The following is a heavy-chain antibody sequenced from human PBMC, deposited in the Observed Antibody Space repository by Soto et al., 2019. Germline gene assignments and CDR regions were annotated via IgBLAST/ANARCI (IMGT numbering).Heavy chain of an antibody. CDR1: GGTFSSYA. CDR3: ASAAYCGGDCYEPFDY. J-gene: IGHJ4*02. D-gene: IGHD2-21*02. V-gene: IGHV1-69*01. CDR2: IVPIFGTA. Sequence: QVQLVQSGAEVKKPGSSVKVSCKASGGTFSSYAISWVRQAPGQGLEWMGGIVPIFGTANYAQKFQGRVTITADESTSTAYMELSSLRSEDTAVYYCASAAYCGGDCYEPFDYWGQGTLVTVSS.